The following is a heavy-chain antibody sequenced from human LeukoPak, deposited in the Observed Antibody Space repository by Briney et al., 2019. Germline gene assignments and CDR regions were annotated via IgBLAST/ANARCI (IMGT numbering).Heavy chain of an antibody. V-gene: IGHV1-69*04. CDR1: GGTFSSYA. CDR3: ARDLRAAAGPYYYYYGMDV. D-gene: IGHD6-13*01. Sequence: SVKVSCKASGGTFSSYAISWVRQAPGQGLEWMGRITPILGMANYAQKFQGRVTITADKSTSTAYMELSSLRSEDTAVYYCARDLRAAAGPYYYYYGMDVWGQGTTVTVSS. J-gene: IGHJ6*02. CDR2: ITPILGMA.